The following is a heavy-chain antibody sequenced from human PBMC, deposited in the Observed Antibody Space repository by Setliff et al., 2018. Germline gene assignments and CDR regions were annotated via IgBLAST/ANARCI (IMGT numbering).Heavy chain of an antibody. D-gene: IGHD6-13*01. J-gene: IGHJ4*02. V-gene: IGHV1-69*13. Sequence: VASVKVSCKVSGYTLTELSMHWVRQAPGKGLEWMGGIIPIFGTANYAQKFQGRVTITADESTSTAYMELSSLRSEDTAVYYCARVQQLGTFDYWGQGTLVTVSS. CDR3: ARVQQLGTFDY. CDR1: GYTLTELS. CDR2: IIPIFGTA.